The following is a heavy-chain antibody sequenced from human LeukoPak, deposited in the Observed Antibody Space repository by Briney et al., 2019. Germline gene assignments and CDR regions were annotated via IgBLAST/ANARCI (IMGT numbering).Heavy chain of an antibody. Sequence: GASVKVSCKASGYTFTGYYMHWVRQVPGQGLEWMGWINPNSGGTNYAQKFQGRVTMTRDTSISTAYMELSRLRSDDTAVYYCAREGSSSEGYYYYMDVWGKGTTVTVSS. CDR1: GYTFTGYY. V-gene: IGHV1-2*02. D-gene: IGHD6-6*01. CDR2: INPNSGGT. J-gene: IGHJ6*03. CDR3: AREGSSSEGYYYYMDV.